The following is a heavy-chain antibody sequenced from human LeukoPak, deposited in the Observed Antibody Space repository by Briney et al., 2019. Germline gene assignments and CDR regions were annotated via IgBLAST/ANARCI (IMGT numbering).Heavy chain of an antibody. CDR3: TRDTRDGIDY. V-gene: IGHV3-72*01. CDR2: IKNKAGSYIT. Sequence: GGSLRLSCAASGFTFSDHYMDWVRQAPGKGLEWVGRIKNKAGSYITEYAASVKGRFTISRDDSGNSLFLQMNSLKTEDTALYYCTRDTRDGIDYWGQGTLVTVSS. CDR1: GFTFSDHY. J-gene: IGHJ4*02. D-gene: IGHD5-24*01.